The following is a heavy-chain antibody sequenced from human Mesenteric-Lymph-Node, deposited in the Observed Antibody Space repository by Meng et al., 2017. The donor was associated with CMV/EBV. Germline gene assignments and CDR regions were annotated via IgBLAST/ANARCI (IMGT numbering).Heavy chain of an antibody. CDR3: ASIPSYSSLPG. CDR2: INHSGST. V-gene: IGHV4-34*01. J-gene: IGHJ4*02. D-gene: IGHD3-22*01. CDR1: GGSFSGYY. Sequence: SETLSLTCAVSGGSFSGYYWSWIRHPPGKGLEWIWEINHSGSTNYNQSLKSRVTISVDTSKNQFSLTLSSVTAADTAVYYCASIPSYSSLPGCGQGTLVTVSS.